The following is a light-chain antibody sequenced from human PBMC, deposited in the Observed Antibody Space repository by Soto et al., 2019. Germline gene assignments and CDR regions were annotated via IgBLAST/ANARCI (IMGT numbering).Light chain of an antibody. J-gene: IGKJ1*01. CDR1: QGISRS. CDR3: QQYNSYSWT. CDR2: SAS. Sequence: DIQMTQSPSSVSASVGDRVTITCQASQGISRSLAWYQQKPGKAPKLLIYSASSLQSGVPSRFSGFGSGTEFTLTISSLQPDDFATYYCQQYNSYSWTFGQGTKVDI. V-gene: IGKV1D-16*01.